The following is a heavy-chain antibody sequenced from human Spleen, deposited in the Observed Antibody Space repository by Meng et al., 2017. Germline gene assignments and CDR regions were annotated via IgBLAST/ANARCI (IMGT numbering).Heavy chain of an antibody. CDR3: ARGPTTMAHDFDY. CDR2: INHSGST. CDR1: GGYFSDYE. J-gene: IGHJ4*02. Sequence: VEVKKWGAGLLKPSETWYLPCVVSGGYFSDYEWSWIRQPPGKRLEWIGEINHSGSTNYNPSLESRATISVDMSQNNLSLKLSSVTAADSAVYYCARGPTTMAHDFDYWGQGTLVTVSS. D-gene: IGHD4-11*01. V-gene: IGHV4-34*01.